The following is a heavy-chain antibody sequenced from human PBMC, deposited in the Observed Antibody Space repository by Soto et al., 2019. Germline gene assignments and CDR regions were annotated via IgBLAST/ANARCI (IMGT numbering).Heavy chain of an antibody. CDR1: GFTFSSYA. Sequence: QVQLVESGGGVVQPGRSLRLSCAASGFTFSSYAMHWVRQAPGKGLEWVAAISYDGSNKYYADSVKGRFTISRDNSKSSLYLQMNSLRAEDTAVYYCARDLGYSYASLRFDYWGQGTLVTVSS. D-gene: IGHD5-18*01. V-gene: IGHV3-30-3*01. CDR2: ISYDGSNK. CDR3: ARDLGYSYASLRFDY. J-gene: IGHJ4*02.